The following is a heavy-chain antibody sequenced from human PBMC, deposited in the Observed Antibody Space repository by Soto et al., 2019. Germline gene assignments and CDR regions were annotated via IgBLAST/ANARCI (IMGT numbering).Heavy chain of an antibody. V-gene: IGHV4-59*01. CDR3: ARLNIVVVPAAFWFDP. CDR2: IYYSGST. J-gene: IGHJ5*02. CDR1: GGSISSYY. Sequence: SETLSLTCTVSGGSISSYYWSWIRQPPGKGLEWIGYIYYSGSTNYNPSLKSRVTISVDTSKNQFSLKLSSVTAADTAVYYCARLNIVVVPAAFWFDPWGQGTLVTVS. D-gene: IGHD2-2*01.